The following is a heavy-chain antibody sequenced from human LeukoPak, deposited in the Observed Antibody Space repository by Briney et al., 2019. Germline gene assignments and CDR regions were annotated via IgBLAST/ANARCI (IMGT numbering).Heavy chain of an antibody. V-gene: IGHV3-33*01. CDR3: VRGSGGNGYGYWGDK. D-gene: IGHD5-12*01. Sequence: GGSLRLSCVASGFTFSSFGMHWVRKAPGKGLEWAAVIWSHGNEIHYVDSVKDRFTISRDNFRNTLYLQMNSLRAEDSAVYYCVRGSGGNGYGYWGDKWGQGTLVTVSS. CDR1: GFTFSSFG. J-gene: IGHJ4*02. CDR2: IWSHGNEI.